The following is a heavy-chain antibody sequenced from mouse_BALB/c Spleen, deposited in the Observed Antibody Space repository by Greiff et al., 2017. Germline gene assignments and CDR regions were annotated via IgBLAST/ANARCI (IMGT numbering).Heavy chain of an antibody. J-gene: IGHJ2*01. D-gene: IGHD3-1*01. CDR3: ARGLNPDY. CDR2: IYPGSGST. Sequence: LQQPGSELVRPGASVKLSCKASGYTFTSYWMHWVKQRHGQGLEWIGNIYPGSGSTNYDEKFKSKGTLTVDTSSSTAYMHLSSLTSEDSAVYYCARGLNPDYWGQGTTLTVSS. V-gene: IGHV1S22*01. CDR1: GYTFTSYW.